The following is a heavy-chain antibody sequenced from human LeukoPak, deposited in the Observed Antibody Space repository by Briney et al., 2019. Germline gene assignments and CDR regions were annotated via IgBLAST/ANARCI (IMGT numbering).Heavy chain of an antibody. CDR3: ARSSGWELQGQAPDY. D-gene: IGHD1-26*01. J-gene: IGHJ4*02. CDR2: IYTSGST. Sequence: PAQTLSLTCTVSGGSISSGSYYWSWIRQPARKGLEWIGRIYTSGSTNYNPSLKSRVTISVGTSKNQFSLKLSSVTAADTAVYYCARSSGWELQGQAPDYWGQGTLVTVSS. V-gene: IGHV4-61*02. CDR1: GGSISSGSYY.